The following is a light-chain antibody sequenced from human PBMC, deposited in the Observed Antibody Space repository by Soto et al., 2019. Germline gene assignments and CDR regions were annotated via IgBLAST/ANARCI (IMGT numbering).Light chain of an antibody. J-gene: IGLJ2*01. CDR1: SSDVGGYNY. CDR3: SSYTSSSTYVV. CDR2: DVS. V-gene: IGLV2-14*01. Sequence: QSVLTQPASVSGSPGQSITISCTGTSSDVGGYNYVSWYQQHPGKAPKLMIYDVSNRPSGVSNRFAGSKSCNTASLTISGIQAEDEADYYCSSYTSSSTYVVFGGGTKLTVL.